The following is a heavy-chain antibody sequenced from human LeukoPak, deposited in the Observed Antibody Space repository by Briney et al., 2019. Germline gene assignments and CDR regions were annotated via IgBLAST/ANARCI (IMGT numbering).Heavy chain of an antibody. CDR2: INAVDTNT. V-gene: IGHV3-23*01. CDR1: GFIFSNYA. D-gene: IGHD3-10*01. CDR3: ARNYGLGSYYNVGFAY. J-gene: IGHJ4*02. Sequence: GGPLRLSCVASGFIFSNYAMTWVRQAPGKGLEYVSTINAVDTNTYYADSVKGRFTVSRDNSKNTLYLQLNRLRAEDTAVYYCARNYGLGSYYNVGFAYWGQGTLVTVSS.